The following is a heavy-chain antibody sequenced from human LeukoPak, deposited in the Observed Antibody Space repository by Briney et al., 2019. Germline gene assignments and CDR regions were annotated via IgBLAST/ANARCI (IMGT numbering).Heavy chain of an antibody. D-gene: IGHD6-19*01. CDR3: ARSSGWGLDHDETNRGIGFDY. CDR1: GYTFTTYY. CDR2: INPSGGST. Sequence: ASVKVSCKASGYTFTTYYIHWVRQAPGQGLEWMGVINPSGGSTNYAQRFRGRVTMTRDTSTSTVYMELSSLRPEDAAVYYCARSSGWGLDHDETNRGIGFDYWGQGTLVTVSS. J-gene: IGHJ4*02. V-gene: IGHV1-46*01.